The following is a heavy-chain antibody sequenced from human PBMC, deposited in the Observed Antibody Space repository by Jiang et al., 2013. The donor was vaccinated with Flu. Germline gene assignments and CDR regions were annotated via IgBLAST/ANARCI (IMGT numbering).Heavy chain of an antibody. V-gene: IGHV1-24*01. Sequence: GPSVKVSCKVSGYTLTELSMHWVRQAPGKGLEWMGGFDPEDGETIYAQKFQGRVTMTEDTSTDTAYMELSSLRSEDTAVYYCATSGNYYYYYGMDVWGQGTTVTVS. CDR2: FDPEDGET. CDR1: GYTLTELS. CDR3: ATSGNYYYYYGMDV. J-gene: IGHJ6*02. D-gene: IGHD6-13*01.